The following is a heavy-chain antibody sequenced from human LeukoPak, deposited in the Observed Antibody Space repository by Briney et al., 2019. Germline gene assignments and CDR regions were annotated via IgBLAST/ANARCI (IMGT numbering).Heavy chain of an antibody. J-gene: IGHJ5*02. CDR1: GYTFSSYA. CDR3: AREPRYCSTTSCYPTGWFDP. Sequence: GESLKVSCKASGYTFSSYAMNWVRQAPGQGLEWVGWINTNTGNPTYAQDFTGRFVFSLDTSVTTTYLQISSLKAEDTAVYYCAREPRYCSTTSCYPTGWFDPWGQGTLVTVSS. CDR2: INTNTGNP. D-gene: IGHD2-2*01. V-gene: IGHV7-4-1*02.